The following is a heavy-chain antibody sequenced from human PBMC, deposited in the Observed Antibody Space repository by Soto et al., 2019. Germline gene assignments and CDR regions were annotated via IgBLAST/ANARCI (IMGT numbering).Heavy chain of an antibody. Sequence: EVQLVESGGGLVKPGGSLRLSCAASGFTFSSYTMSWVRQAPGKGLEWVSSISGSSGCIYYADSVKGRLTISRDNDMNLLDLQMSSLRAEDTAIYYCARALVARSLDYWGQGTLVTVSS. CDR3: ARALVARSLDY. D-gene: IGHD6-13*01. CDR2: ISGSSGCI. J-gene: IGHJ4*02. V-gene: IGHV3-21*01. CDR1: GFTFSSYT.